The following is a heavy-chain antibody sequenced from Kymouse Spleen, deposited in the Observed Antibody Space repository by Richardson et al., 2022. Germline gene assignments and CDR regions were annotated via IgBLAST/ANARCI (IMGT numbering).Heavy chain of an antibody. CDR2: IYYSGST. CDR1: GGSISSSSYY. V-gene: IGHV4-39*01. D-gene: IGHD3-10*01. CDR3: AREDTMVRGVIPP. Sequence: QLQLQESGPGLVKPSETLSLTCTVSGGSISSSSYYWGWIRQPPGKGLEWIGSIYYSGSTYYNPSLKSRVTISVDTSKNQFSLKLSSVTAADTAVYYCAREDTMVRGVIPPWGQGTLVTVSS. J-gene: IGHJ5*02.